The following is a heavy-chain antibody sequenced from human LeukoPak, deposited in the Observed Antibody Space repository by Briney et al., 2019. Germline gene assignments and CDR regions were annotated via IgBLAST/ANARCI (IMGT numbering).Heavy chain of an antibody. CDR1: GYRFTSYW. CDR3: ARQSSSGYLSYDY. J-gene: IGHJ4*02. CDR2: IYPGDSDT. V-gene: IGHV5-51*01. Sequence: GESLKISCKGSGYRFTSYWIGWVRQMPGKGLEWMGIIYPGDSDTRYSPSLQGQVTLSADQSISTAYLQWSSLKASDTAMYYCARQSSSGYLSYDYWGQGTLVTVSS. D-gene: IGHD3-22*01.